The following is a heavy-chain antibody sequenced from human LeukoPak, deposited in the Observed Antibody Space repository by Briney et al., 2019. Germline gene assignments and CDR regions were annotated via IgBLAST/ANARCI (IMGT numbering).Heavy chain of an antibody. CDR1: GGTFSSNV. D-gene: IGHD6-13*01. CDR3: ARAGGSSWYVSLYY. CDR2: IIPIIGTP. Sequence: SVKVSSKASGGTFSSNVISWVRQAPGQGLEWMGRIIPIIGTPDYAQKFQGRVTITADKSTNTAYMELTSLKYEDTAVYYCARAGGSSWYVSLYYWGQGTLVTVSS. J-gene: IGHJ4*02. V-gene: IGHV1-69*04.